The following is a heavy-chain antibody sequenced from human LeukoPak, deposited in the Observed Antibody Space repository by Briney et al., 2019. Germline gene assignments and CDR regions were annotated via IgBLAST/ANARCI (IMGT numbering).Heavy chain of an antibody. V-gene: IGHV4-59*12. Sequence: SETLSLTCTVSGGSISSYYWSWIRQPPGKGLEWIGSIHIGGSTYYNPSFKSRVTISVDTSKNQFSLKLSSVTAADTAVYYCARGKHYYGSGTLRYYYYYMDVWGKGTTVTVSS. CDR2: IHIGGST. J-gene: IGHJ6*03. CDR1: GGSISSYY. CDR3: ARGKHYYGSGTLRYYYYYMDV. D-gene: IGHD3-10*01.